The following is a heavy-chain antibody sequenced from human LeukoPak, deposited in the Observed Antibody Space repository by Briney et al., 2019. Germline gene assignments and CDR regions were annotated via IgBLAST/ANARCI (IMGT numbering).Heavy chain of an antibody. CDR1: GGSFSGYY. D-gene: IGHD3-9*01. Sequence: KPSETLSLTCAAYGGSFSGYYWSWIRQPPGKGLEWIGYIYYSGSTNYNPSLKSRVTISVDTSKNQFSLKLSSVTAADTAVYYCARHVWLQPFDYWGQGTLVTVSS. CDR3: ARHVWLQPFDY. J-gene: IGHJ4*02. V-gene: IGHV4-59*08. CDR2: IYYSGST.